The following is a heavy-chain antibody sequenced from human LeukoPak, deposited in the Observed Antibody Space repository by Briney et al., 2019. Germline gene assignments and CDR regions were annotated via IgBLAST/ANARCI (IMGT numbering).Heavy chain of an antibody. D-gene: IGHD6-13*01. J-gene: IGHJ4*02. CDR1: GDSVSSNTPA. CDR3: ARQQRGAFDY. V-gene: IGHV6-1*01. Sequence: SQTLSVTCAISGDSVSSNTPAWNWIRQSPSRGLEWLGRTYYRSKWYNDYAVSVRSRITINPDTAKNQFSLQLNSVTPEDTAVYYCARQQRGAFDYWGQGTLVNVSS. CDR2: TYYRSKWYN.